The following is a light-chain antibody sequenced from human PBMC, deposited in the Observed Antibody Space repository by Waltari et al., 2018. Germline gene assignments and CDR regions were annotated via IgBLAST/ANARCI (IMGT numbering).Light chain of an antibody. CDR2: TAS. CDR1: RTISIY. J-gene: IGKJ4*01. CDR3: QQSHSTPLT. V-gene: IGKV1-39*01. Sequence: DIQMTQSPSSLSASVGASVTITCRASRTISIYLNWYQQKPGKAPKPLIYTASTLQPGVPSRFSGSGSGTDFTLTISSLQPEDFATYYCQQSHSTPLTFGGGTKVEIK.